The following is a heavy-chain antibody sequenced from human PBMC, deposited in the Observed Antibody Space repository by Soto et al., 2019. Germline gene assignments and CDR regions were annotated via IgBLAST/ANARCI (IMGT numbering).Heavy chain of an antibody. Sequence: PSETLSLTCTVSGGSISSYYWSWIRQPPGKGLEWIGYIYYSGSTNYNPSLKSRVTISVDTSKNQFSLKLSSVTAADTAVYYCAMLYYDYIWGSYRSLGFDYWGQGTLVTVSS. CDR1: GGSISSYY. V-gene: IGHV4-59*01. CDR2: IYYSGST. J-gene: IGHJ4*02. D-gene: IGHD3-16*02. CDR3: AMLYYDYIWGSYRSLGFDY.